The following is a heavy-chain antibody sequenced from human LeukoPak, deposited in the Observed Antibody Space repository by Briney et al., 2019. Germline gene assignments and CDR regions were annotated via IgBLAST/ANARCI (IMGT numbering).Heavy chain of an antibody. J-gene: IGHJ4*02. D-gene: IGHD6-19*01. CDR2: INHSGST. CDR3: ARLEDSSGRGHFDY. CDR1: GGSFSGYY. V-gene: IGHV4-34*01. Sequence: SETLSLTCAVYGGSFSGYYWSWIRQPPGKGLEWIGEINHSGSTNYNPSLKSRVTISVDTSKNQFSLKLSSVTAADTAVYYCARLEDSSGRGHFDYWGQGTLVTVSS.